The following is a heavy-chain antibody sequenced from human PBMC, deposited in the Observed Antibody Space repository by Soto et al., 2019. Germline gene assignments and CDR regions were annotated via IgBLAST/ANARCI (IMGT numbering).Heavy chain of an antibody. V-gene: IGHV4-34*01. CDR2: INHSGST. J-gene: IGHJ5*01. Sequence: QVQLQQWGAGLLKPSETLSLTCAVYGGSFSDHYWSWIRQTPGKGLEWIGEINHSGSTNYNPSFKSRFTISVDKSKSQFSLDLSSVTAADTAVIYCARGVGGCGYGGLDSGGQGTRVTVS. D-gene: IGHD5-18*01. CDR1: GGSFSDHY. CDR3: ARGVGGCGYGGLDS.